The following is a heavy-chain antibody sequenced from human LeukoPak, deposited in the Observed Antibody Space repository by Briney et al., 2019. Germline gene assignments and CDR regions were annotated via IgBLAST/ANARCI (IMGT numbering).Heavy chain of an antibody. V-gene: IGHV5-51*01. CDR2: IYPGDSDT. CDR1: GYIFTSYW. CDR3: ARLIMVRGASDYYYYMDV. D-gene: IGHD3-10*01. Sequence: GESLKISCKGSGYIFTSYWIGWVRQLPGKGLEWMGIIYPGDSDTKDSPSFQGQVTISADKSISTAYLQWSSLKASDTAMYYCARLIMVRGASDYYYYMDVWGKGTTVTVSS. J-gene: IGHJ6*03.